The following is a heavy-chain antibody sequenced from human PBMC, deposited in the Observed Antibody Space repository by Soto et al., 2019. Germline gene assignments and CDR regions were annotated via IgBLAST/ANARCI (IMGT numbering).Heavy chain of an antibody. J-gene: IGHJ5*02. V-gene: IGHV4-59*12. Sequence: PSETLSLTCTVSGGSISSYYWSWIRQPPGKGLEWIGYIYYSGSTNYNPSLKSRVTISVDTSKNQFSLKLSSVTAADTAVYYCAREVDGSRSINNNWFDPWGQGTLVTVSS. CDR2: IYYSGST. CDR1: GGSISSYY. CDR3: AREVDGSRSINNNWFDP. D-gene: IGHD3-10*01.